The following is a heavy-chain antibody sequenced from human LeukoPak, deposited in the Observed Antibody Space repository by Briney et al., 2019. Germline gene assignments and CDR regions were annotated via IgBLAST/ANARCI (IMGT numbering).Heavy chain of an antibody. CDR3: ARDWVRWDAFDL. D-gene: IGHD4-23*01. Sequence: SETLSLTRTVSGGSISSYYWSWIRQPAGKGLEWIGRIYTSGSTNYNPSLKSRVTMSVDTSKNQFSLKLRSVTAADTAVYYCARDWVRWDAFDLWGQGKMVPVSS. CDR2: IYTSGST. V-gene: IGHV4-4*07. CDR1: GGSISSYY. J-gene: IGHJ3*01.